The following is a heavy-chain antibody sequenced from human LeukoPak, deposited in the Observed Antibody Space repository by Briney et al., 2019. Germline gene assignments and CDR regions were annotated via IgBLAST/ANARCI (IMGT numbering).Heavy chain of an antibody. J-gene: IGHJ4*02. CDR2: IYYSGST. V-gene: IGHV4-30-4*08. CDR3: ARYGTTDFRHYYFDY. Sequence: SETLSLTCTVSGGSISSSSYYWGWIRQPPGKGLEWIGYIYYSGSTYYNPSLKSRVTISVDTSKNQFSLKLSSVTAADTAVYYCARYGTTDFRHYYFDYWGRGTLVTVSS. CDR1: GGSISSSSYY. D-gene: IGHD1-14*01.